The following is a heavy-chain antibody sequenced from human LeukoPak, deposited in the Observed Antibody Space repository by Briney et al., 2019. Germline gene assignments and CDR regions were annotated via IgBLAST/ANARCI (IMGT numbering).Heavy chain of an antibody. CDR1: RGSINNQY. D-gene: IGHD3-16*01. V-gene: IGHV4-4*07. CDR3: ARGYYGGAVDS. J-gene: IGHJ4*02. CDR2: MYTNGES. Sequence: PSDTLSLTCTVSRGSINNQYWSWIRQPAGKGLESIGRMYTNGESDYNPSLKSRVTMSVDTSKSQFSLKLKSVTAADTAVYYCARGYYGGAVDSWGQGILVIVSS.